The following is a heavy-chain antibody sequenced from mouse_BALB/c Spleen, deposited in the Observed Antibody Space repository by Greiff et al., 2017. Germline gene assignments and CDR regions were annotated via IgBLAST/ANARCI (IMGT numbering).Heavy chain of an antibody. V-gene: IGHV1-7*01. CDR1: GCTFTSYW. Sequence: QVQLQQSGAELAKPGASVKMSCKASGCTFTSYWMHWVKQRPGQGLEWIGYINPSTGYTEYNQKFKDKATLTADKSSSTAYMQLSSLTSEDSAVSYCARGDTWYFDVWGAGTTVTVSS. CDR3: ARGDTWYFDV. J-gene: IGHJ1*01. CDR2: INPSTGYT. D-gene: IGHD2-13*01.